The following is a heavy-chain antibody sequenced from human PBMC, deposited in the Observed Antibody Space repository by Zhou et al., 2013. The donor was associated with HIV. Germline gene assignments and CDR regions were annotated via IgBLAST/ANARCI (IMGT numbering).Heavy chain of an antibody. Sequence: QVQLVQSGSEVKEPGSSVKVSCKASGGTFLNYVVTWVRRAPGQGLEWMGGVIPVFRSPNYADKFRGRITMTSDGSTGTAYMELRGLTYGDTAVYYCATIKRSGTHYTGLQDWGQGTLITVSS. J-gene: IGHJ4*02. V-gene: IGHV1-69*05. CDR2: VIPVFRSP. CDR3: ATIKRSGTHYTGLQD. CDR1: GGTFLNYV. D-gene: IGHD1-26*01.